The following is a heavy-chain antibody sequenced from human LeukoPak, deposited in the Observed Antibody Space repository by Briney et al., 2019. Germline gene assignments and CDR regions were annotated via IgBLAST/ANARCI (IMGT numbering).Heavy chain of an antibody. Sequence: GGSLRLSCAASGFTFSSYWMSWVRQAPGKGLEWVANIKQDGSEKYYVDSVKGRFTISRDNAKNSLYLQMNSLRAEDTAVYYCARDGAYSSSWYPGWNYYYYYMDVWGKGTTVTVSS. CDR3: ARDGAYSSSWYPGWNYYYYYMDV. D-gene: IGHD6-13*01. V-gene: IGHV3-7*01. J-gene: IGHJ6*03. CDR2: IKQDGSEK. CDR1: GFTFSSYW.